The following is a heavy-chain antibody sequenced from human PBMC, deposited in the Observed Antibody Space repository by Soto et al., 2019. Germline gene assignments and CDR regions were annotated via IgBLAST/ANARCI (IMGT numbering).Heavy chain of an antibody. CDR1: GGSINSGGYC. J-gene: IGHJ4*02. CDR3: SRGILV. D-gene: IGHD5-18*01. CDR2: ISYGGST. V-gene: IGHV4-31*03. Sequence: QVQLQESGPGLVKPSQTLSLTCTVSGGSINSGGYCWSWIRQHPGKGLDWIGCISYGGSTSYHQSLKSRVTISVDTSKNQFSLKLTSVTAAATAVYYCSRGILVWGQGALITVSS.